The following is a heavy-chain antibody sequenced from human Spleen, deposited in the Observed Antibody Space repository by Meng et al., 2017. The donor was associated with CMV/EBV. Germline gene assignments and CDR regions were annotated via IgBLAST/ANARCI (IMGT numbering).Heavy chain of an antibody. D-gene: IGHD5-12*01. CDR1: GFTFSSYE. V-gene: IGHV3-30*04. J-gene: IGHJ4*02. CDR2: ISYDGSNK. CDR3: ARDPALEYSGYGYFDY. Sequence: GESLKISCAASGFTFSSYEMNWVRQAPGKGLEWVAVISYDGSNKYYADSVKGRFTISRDNSKNTLYLQMNSLRAEDTAVYYCARDPALEYSGYGYFDYWGQGTLVTVSS.